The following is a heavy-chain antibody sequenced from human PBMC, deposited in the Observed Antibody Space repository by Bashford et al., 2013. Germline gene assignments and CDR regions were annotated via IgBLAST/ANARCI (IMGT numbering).Heavy chain of an antibody. CDR3: AREQPDSSGAQDAFDI. V-gene: IGHV1-2*02. Sequence: VASVKVSCKASGYTFTGYYMHWVRQAPGQGLEWMGWINPNSGGTNYAQKFQGRVTMTRDTSISTAYMELSRLRSDDTAVYYCAREQPDSSGAQDAFDIWGQGTMVTVSS. D-gene: IGHD3-22*01. CDR1: GYTFTGYY. CDR2: INPNSGGT. J-gene: IGHJ3*02.